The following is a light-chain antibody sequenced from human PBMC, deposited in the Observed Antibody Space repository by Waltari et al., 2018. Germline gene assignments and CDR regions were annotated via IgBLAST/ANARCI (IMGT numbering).Light chain of an antibody. J-gene: IGLJ3*02. Sequence: QSVLIQPPSASGTPGQRVTISCSGSSSNIGSNYLCWYQQLPGAAPKLLLFRDNQRPSGVPDQFSASKFGTSASLAISGLRSEDEADYVCSTWDDSLSAWVFGGGTKLTVL. V-gene: IGLV1-47*01. CDR1: SSNIGSNY. CDR3: STWDDSLSAWV. CDR2: RDN.